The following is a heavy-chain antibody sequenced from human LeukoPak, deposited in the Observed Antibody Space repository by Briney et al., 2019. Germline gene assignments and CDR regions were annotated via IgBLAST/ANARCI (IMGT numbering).Heavy chain of an antibody. CDR3: ARERTIAAAGTRAYYYYMDV. V-gene: IGHV4-59*01. CDR1: GGSISSYY. D-gene: IGHD6-13*01. J-gene: IGHJ6*03. Sequence: PSETLSLTCTVSGGSISSYYWSWIRQPPGKGLEWIGYIYYSRSTNYNPSLKSRVTISVDTSKNQFSLKLSSVTAADTAVYYCARERTIAAAGTRAYYYYMDVWGKGTTVTVSS. CDR2: IYYSRST.